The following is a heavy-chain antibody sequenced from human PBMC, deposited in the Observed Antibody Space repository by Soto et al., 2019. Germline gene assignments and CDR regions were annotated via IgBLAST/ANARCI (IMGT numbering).Heavy chain of an antibody. Sequence: EVQLVESGGGLVKPGGSLRLSCAASGFTFSNAWMSWVRQAPGKGLEWVGRIKSKTDGGTTDYAAPVKGRFTISRDDSKNTLYLQRNSLKTEDTAVYYCTTRWRGGGYDSCFASSLWFDPWGQGTLVTVSS. CDR1: GFTFSNAW. CDR2: IKSKTDGGTT. CDR3: TTRWRGGGYDSCFASSLWFDP. V-gene: IGHV3-15*01. J-gene: IGHJ5*02. D-gene: IGHD5-12*01.